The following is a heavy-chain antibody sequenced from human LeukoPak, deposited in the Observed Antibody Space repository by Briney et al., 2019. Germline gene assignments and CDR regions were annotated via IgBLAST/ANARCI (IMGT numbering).Heavy chain of an antibody. D-gene: IGHD1-20*01. V-gene: IGHV3-21*01. J-gene: IGHJ4*02. CDR2: ISSSSSYI. CDR1: GFTFSRYN. Sequence: PGGSLRLSCAASGFTFSRYNMNWVRQAPGKGLEWVSSISSSSSYIYYADSVKGRFTISRDNAKNSLYLQMNSLRAEDTAVYYCARGGVTGTTSHLGYWGQGTLVTVSS. CDR3: ARGGVTGTTSHLGY.